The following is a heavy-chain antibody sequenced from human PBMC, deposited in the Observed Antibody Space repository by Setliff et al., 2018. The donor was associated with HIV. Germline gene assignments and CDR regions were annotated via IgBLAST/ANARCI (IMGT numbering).Heavy chain of an antibody. J-gene: IGHJ5*02. CDR3: AKFPVFKWFGERQGWFDL. D-gene: IGHD3-10*01. V-gene: IGHV3-48*01. CDR1: GFSFSRYN. Sequence: GGSLRLSCAASGFSFSRYNMNWVRQAPGKGLECVSYISSTSSTMYYADSVKGRFTISRDNAKNSLYLQMNSLRAEDTAVYYCAKFPVFKWFGERQGWFDLWGQGTLVT. CDR2: ISSTSSTM.